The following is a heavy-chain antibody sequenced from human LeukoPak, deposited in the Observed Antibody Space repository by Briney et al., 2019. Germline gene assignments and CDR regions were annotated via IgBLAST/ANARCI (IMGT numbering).Heavy chain of an antibody. J-gene: IGHJ4*02. V-gene: IGHV4-61*02. D-gene: IGHD1-1*01. Sequence: SETLSLTCTESGGSTSSGSYYWSWTRQHAGKGREWIGRINTSGSTNYNPSLKSRVTISVDTSKNQFSLKLSSVTAADTAVYYCARVNWNAFDYWGQGTLVTVSS. CDR2: INTSGST. CDR1: GGSTSSGSYY. CDR3: ARVNWNAFDY.